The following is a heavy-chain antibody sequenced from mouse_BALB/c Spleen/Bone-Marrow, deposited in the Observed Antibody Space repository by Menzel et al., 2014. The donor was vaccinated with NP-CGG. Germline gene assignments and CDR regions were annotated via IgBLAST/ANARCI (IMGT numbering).Heavy chain of an antibody. Sequence: VQGVESGPGLVAPSRSLSITCTVSGFSLTSYGVHWVRQPPGKGLEWLGVIWADGSTNYNSALMSRLSISKDNSKNQVFLKMNSLQTDDTAMYYCARTARATTGFAYWGQGTLVTVSA. CDR2: IWADGST. V-gene: IGHV2-9*02. J-gene: IGHJ3*01. D-gene: IGHD3-2*01. CDR1: GFSLTSYG. CDR3: ARTARATTGFAY.